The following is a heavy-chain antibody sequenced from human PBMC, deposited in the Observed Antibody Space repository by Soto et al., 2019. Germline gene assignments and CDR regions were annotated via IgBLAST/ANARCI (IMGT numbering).Heavy chain of an antibody. CDR2: ISSSSSYI. V-gene: IGHV3-21*01. J-gene: IGHJ6*02. CDR1: GFTFSSYS. Sequence: GGSLRLSCAASGFTFSSYSMNWVRQAPGKGLEWVSSISSSSSYIYYADSVKGRFTISRDNAKNSLYLQMNSLRAEDTAVYYCARRGGIAAAPDVWGQGTTVTVSS. D-gene: IGHD6-13*01. CDR3: ARRGGIAAAPDV.